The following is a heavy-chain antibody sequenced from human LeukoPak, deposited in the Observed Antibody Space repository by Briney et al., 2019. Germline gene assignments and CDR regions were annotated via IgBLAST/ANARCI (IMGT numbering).Heavy chain of an antibody. J-gene: IGHJ4*02. V-gene: IGHV3-7*01. D-gene: IGHD4-17*01. CDR2: IKQDGSEK. CDR3: ARDGGYGDYCFDY. Sequence: KPGGSLRLSCAASGFTFSSYWMSWVRQAPGKGLEWVANIKQDGSEKYYVDSVKGRFTISRDNAKNSLYLQMNSLRAEDTAVYYCARDGGYGDYCFDYWGQGTLVTVSS. CDR1: GFTFSSYW.